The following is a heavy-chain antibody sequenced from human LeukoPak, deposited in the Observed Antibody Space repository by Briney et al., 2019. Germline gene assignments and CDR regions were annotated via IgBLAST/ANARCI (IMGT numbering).Heavy chain of an antibody. Sequence: GGSLRLSCAASGFTFSSNDVHWVRQGKGKGLEWVSGINTAGDTYYLGSVKGRFTISRENAKNSLYLQMNSLRAGDTAVYYCARGGRLAPFDYWGQGTLVTVSS. J-gene: IGHJ4*02. CDR2: INTAGDT. CDR3: ARGGRLAPFDY. V-gene: IGHV3-13*01. CDR1: GFTFSSND. D-gene: IGHD6-25*01.